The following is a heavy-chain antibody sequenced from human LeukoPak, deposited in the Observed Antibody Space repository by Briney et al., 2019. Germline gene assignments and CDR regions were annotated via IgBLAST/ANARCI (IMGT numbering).Heavy chain of an antibody. D-gene: IGHD2-15*01. V-gene: IGHV3-7*01. CDR3: ARARPGYCSGGSCYGSLDY. Sequence: GGSLRLSCAASGFTFRSYGMSWVRQAPGKGLEWVANIKEDGSEKYYVDSVKGRFTISRDNAKNSLYLQMNSLRAEDTAVYYCARARPGYCSGGSCYGSLDYWGQGTLVTVSS. CDR2: IKEDGSEK. CDR1: GFTFRSYG. J-gene: IGHJ4*02.